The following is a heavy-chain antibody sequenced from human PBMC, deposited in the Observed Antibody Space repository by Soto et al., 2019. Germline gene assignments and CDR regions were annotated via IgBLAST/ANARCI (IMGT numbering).Heavy chain of an antibody. CDR3: AKEDGYWSGYNV. J-gene: IGHJ4*02. D-gene: IGHD3-3*01. Sequence: SETLSLTCTVSGGSISSYYWSWIRQPPGKGLEWIGYTHYSGSTNQNPSLKSRVTISLDTSKNQFSLKLTSVTAADTAVYYCAKEDGYWSGYNVWGQGTLVTVSS. CDR2: THYSGST. V-gene: IGHV4-59*01. CDR1: GGSISSYY.